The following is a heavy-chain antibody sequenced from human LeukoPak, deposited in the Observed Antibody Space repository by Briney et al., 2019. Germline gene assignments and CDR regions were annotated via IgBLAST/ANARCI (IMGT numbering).Heavy chain of an antibody. Sequence: GGSLRLSCAASGFTFDDYAMHWVRQAPGKGLEWVSGISWNSGSIGYADSVKGRFTISRDNAKNSLYLQMNSLRAEDTAVYYCARDKGTRLDYYYGMDVWGQGTTVTVSS. V-gene: IGHV3-9*01. J-gene: IGHJ6*02. CDR1: GFTFDDYA. CDR3: ARDKGTRLDYYYGMDV. D-gene: IGHD2-2*01. CDR2: ISWNSGSI.